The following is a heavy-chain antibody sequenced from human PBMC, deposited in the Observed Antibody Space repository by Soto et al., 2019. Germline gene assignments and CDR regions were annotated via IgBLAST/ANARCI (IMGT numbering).Heavy chain of an antibody. Sequence: EVQLVESGGRLVQPGRSLRLSCTASGFNLGDYAMSLFRQAPGKVLEWVGFIRSKAYGGTTEYAAYVKGRFTISRDDSESIAYVQMSILKTEDTAVYYCTRPNCGGDCDLDDYWGQGTVVTVAS. CDR1: GFNLGDYA. CDR3: TRPNCGGDCDLDDY. D-gene: IGHD2-21*02. J-gene: IGHJ4*02. V-gene: IGHV3-49*03. CDR2: IRSKAYGGTT.